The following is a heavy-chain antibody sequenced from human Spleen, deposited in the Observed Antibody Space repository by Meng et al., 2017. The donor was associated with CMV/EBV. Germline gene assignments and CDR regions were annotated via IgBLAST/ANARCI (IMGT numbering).Heavy chain of an antibody. V-gene: IGHV4-59*11. CDR1: GGSISSHY. CDR3: AKDRHETKGGFYYYYYGMDV. Sequence: SETLSLTCTVSGGSISSHYWSWIRQPPGGGLEWIGYIYYSGSSNYNPSLKSRVTISVDTSKNQFSLKLSSVTAADTAVYYCAKDRHETKGGFYYYYYGMDVWGQGTTVTVSS. CDR2: IYYSGSS. D-gene: IGHD1-14*01. J-gene: IGHJ6*02.